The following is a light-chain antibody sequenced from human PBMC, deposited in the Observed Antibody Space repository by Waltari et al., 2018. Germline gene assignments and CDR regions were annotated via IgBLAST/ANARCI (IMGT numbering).Light chain of an antibody. CDR1: QSISTS. V-gene: IGKV1-39*01. J-gene: IGKJ2*01. CDR2: VAS. Sequence: IQMTQSPSSLSASVGDRVTITCRASQSISTSLNWYQQIPGKAPKLLIYVASTLQSGVPSRVIGSGSGTDFSLTISSLQPEDFATYYCQQSYTTAYTFGQGTKLEIK. CDR3: QQSYTTAYT.